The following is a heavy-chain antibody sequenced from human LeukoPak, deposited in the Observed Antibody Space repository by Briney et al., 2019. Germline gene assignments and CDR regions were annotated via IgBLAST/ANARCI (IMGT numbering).Heavy chain of an antibody. D-gene: IGHD2-2*02. CDR1: GFTFDDYA. CDR3: AKVHCSSADCFTGGFDC. Sequence: GGSLRLSCAASGFTFDDYAVHWVRQVPGKGLEWVSGFNWNTGNIDYADSVKGRFTISRDNAKNSLYLQMNSLRTEDTAFYYCAKVHCSSADCFTGGFDCWGQGTQVIVSS. V-gene: IGHV3-9*01. J-gene: IGHJ4*02. CDR2: FNWNTGNI.